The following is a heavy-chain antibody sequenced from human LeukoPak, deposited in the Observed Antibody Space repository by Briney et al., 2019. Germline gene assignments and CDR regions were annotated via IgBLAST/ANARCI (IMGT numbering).Heavy chain of an antibody. V-gene: IGHV4-59*08. J-gene: IGHJ6*02. CDR2: IYYSGST. CDR1: GGSISSYY. D-gene: IGHD2-15*01. Sequence: SETLSLTCTVSGGSISSYYWSWIRQPPGKGLEWIGYIYYSGSTNYNPSLKSRVTISVDTSKNQFSLKLSSVTAADTAVYYCARQLPHVSYYYYYYGMDVWGQGTTVTVSS. CDR3: ARQLPHVSYYYYYYGMDV.